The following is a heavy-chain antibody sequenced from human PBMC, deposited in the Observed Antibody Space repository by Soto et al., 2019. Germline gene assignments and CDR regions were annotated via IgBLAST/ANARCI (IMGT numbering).Heavy chain of an antibody. J-gene: IGHJ4*02. Sequence: QVQLVESGGGVVQPGGSLRLSCAASGFTFSSSGMFWVRQTPGKGLEWLALIWYDGSNKHYADSVKGRFTISRDNSKNTLYLQMNSLTVEDTAVYYCAKDRGTKAVPGIPRGGHYDSWGQGTLVTVSS. CDR3: AKDRGTKAVPGIPRGGHYDS. CDR1: GFTFSSSG. D-gene: IGHD1-1*01. CDR2: IWYDGSNK. V-gene: IGHV3-33*06.